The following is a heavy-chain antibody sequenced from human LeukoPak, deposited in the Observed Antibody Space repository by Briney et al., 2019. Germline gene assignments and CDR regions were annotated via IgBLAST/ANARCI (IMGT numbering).Heavy chain of an antibody. CDR1: GGSLSGYY. J-gene: IGHJ4*02. D-gene: IGHD2/OR15-2a*01. Sequence: SETLSLTCAVYGGSLSGYYWSWIRQPPGKGLEWIAYISDIGSINYNPSLKSRVTISLDTSKNQFSLKLSSVTAADTAVYYCAGHHPRNTVDFWGQGTLVTVSS. CDR3: AGHHPRNTVDF. V-gene: IGHV4-59*08. CDR2: ISDIGSI.